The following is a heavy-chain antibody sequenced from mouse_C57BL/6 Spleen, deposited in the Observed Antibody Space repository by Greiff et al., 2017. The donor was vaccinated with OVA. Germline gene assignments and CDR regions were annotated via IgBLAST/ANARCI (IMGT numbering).Heavy chain of an antibody. J-gene: IGHJ2*01. D-gene: IGHD1-1*01. Sequence: VQLQQSGAELVRPGASVTLSCTASGYTFTDYEMHWVKQTPVHGLEWIGAIDPETGGTAYNQKFKGKAILTADKSSSTAYMELRSLTSEDSAVYYCTRSGTTVPGDDWGQGTTLTVSS. CDR3: TRSGTTVPGDD. CDR1: GYTFTDYE. CDR2: IDPETGGT. V-gene: IGHV1-15*01.